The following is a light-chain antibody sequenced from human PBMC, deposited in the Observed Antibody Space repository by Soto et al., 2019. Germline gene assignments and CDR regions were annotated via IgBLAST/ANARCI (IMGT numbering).Light chain of an antibody. Sequence: EIVLTQSPGTLSLSPGERATLSCRASQSVSIYLAWYQQKPGQAPRLLIYDASSRATGIPDRFSGSGSGTDFTLTISRLEPEDFAVYHCQHYNSWPRTWTFGQGTKVDIK. J-gene: IGKJ1*01. CDR3: QHYNSWPRTWT. V-gene: IGKV3-20*01. CDR2: DAS. CDR1: QSVSIY.